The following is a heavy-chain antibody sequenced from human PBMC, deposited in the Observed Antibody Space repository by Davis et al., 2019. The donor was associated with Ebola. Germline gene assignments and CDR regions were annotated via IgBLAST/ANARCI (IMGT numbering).Heavy chain of an antibody. CDR2: INPYNGNT. Sequence: ASVQVSCQASGYTFTGYYIQWVRRAPGQGLEWMGRINPYNGNTNYAQKLQGRVTMTTDTSTSTAYMELRSLRSDDTAVYYCARDVGGSWAIYYYGMDVWGKGTTVTVSS. D-gene: IGHD2-15*01. CDR1: GYTFTGYY. CDR3: ARDVGGSWAIYYYGMDV. V-gene: IGHV1-18*04. J-gene: IGHJ6*04.